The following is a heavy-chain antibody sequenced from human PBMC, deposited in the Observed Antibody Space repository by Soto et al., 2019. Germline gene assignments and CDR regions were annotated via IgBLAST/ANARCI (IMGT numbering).Heavy chain of an antibody. D-gene: IGHD3-10*01. CDR3: ARLAPHYYGSGSYGAG. Sequence: GESLKISCNGSGYSFTSYWISWVRQMPGKGLEWMGRIDPSDSYTNYSPSFQGHVTISADKSISTAYLQWSSLKASDTAMYYCARLAPHYYGSGSYGAGWGQGTLVTVSS. J-gene: IGHJ4*02. V-gene: IGHV5-10-1*01. CDR1: GYSFTSYW. CDR2: IDPSDSYT.